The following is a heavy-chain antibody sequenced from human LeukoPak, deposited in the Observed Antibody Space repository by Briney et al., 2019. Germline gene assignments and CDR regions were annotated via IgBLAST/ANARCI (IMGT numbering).Heavy chain of an antibody. CDR2: INPDGNKK. J-gene: IGHJ4*02. CDR1: GLAFSSSW. Sequence: GGSLRLSCAVSGLAFSSSWMDWVRQAPGKGLEWVASINPDGNKKYSADSVKGRFTISRDNAENSLYLQMNSLRVEDTAFYYCARDLAYSRLDYWGQGMLVTVSS. D-gene: IGHD5-18*01. V-gene: IGHV3-7*01. CDR3: ARDLAYSRLDY.